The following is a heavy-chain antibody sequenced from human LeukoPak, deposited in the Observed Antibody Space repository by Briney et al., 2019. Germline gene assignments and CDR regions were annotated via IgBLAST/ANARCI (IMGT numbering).Heavy chain of an antibody. CDR3: ARELAGSGSYRPFDY. J-gene: IGHJ4*02. Sequence: SETLSLTCSVSNGSISSYFWSWIRQPAGKGQECIGRIYASGDTNYNPSLKSRVTMSVDTSKNQFSLNLTSVTAADTAMYYCARELAGSGSYRPFDYRGQGTLVTVSS. CDR2: IYASGDT. V-gene: IGHV4-4*07. D-gene: IGHD3-10*01. CDR1: NGSISSYF.